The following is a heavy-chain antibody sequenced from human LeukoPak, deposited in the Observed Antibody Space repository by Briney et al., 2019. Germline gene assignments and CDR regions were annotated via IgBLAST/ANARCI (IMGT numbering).Heavy chain of an antibody. CDR2: LYSDGNT. V-gene: IGHV3-53*01. Sequence: GGSLRLSCVASGFTVITNDMILVRQAPGKGLEWVSVLYSDGNTKYADSVQGRFTISRDNSKNTLYLEMNSLSPDDTAVYYCAKGVSPLYANTLAYRGQGTLVTVSS. J-gene: IGHJ4*02. CDR3: AKGVSPLYANTLAY. D-gene: IGHD3-16*01. CDR1: GFTVITND.